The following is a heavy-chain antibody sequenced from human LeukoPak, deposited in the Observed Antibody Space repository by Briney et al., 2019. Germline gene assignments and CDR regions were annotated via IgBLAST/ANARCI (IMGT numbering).Heavy chain of an antibody. Sequence: GGSLRLSCAASGFTFSSYAMSWVRQAPGKGLEWVSAISGSGGSTYYADSVKGRFTISRDNAKNSLYLQMNSLRAEDTAVYYCARNEAAEDYWGQGTLVTVSS. V-gene: IGHV3-23*01. CDR1: GFTFSSYA. CDR3: ARNEAAEDY. D-gene: IGHD6-13*01. J-gene: IGHJ4*02. CDR2: ISGSGGST.